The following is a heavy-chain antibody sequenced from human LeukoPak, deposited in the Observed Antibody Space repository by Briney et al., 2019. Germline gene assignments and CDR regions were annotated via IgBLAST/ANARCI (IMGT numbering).Heavy chain of an antibody. D-gene: IGHD4-23*01. CDR2: IYYSGST. CDR1: GGSISSYY. Sequence: SETLSLTCTVSGGSISSYYWSWIRQPPGKGLEWIGYIYYSGSTNYNPSLKSRVTISVDTSKNQFSLKLSSVTAADTALYYCARDVGDYGGNSGSLGIDYWGQGTLVTVSS. J-gene: IGHJ4*02. V-gene: IGHV4-59*01. CDR3: ARDVGDYGGNSGSLGIDY.